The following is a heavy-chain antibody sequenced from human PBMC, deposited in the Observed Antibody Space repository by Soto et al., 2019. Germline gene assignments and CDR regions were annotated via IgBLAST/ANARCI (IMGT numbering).Heavy chain of an antibody. CDR3: ARDPPVAARAHYGMVV. J-gene: IGHJ6*02. D-gene: IGHD2-15*01. CDR1: GGSFSGYY. Sequence: SETLSLTCAVYGGSFSGYYWSWIRQPPGKGLEWIGEINHSGSTNYNPSLKSRVTISVDTSKNQFSLKLSSVTAADTAGYYCARDPPVAARAHYGMVVWGHGTTVSVS. V-gene: IGHV4-34*01. CDR2: INHSGST.